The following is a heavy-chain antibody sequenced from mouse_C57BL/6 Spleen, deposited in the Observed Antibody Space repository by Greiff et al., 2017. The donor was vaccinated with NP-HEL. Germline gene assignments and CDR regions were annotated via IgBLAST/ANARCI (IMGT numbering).Heavy chain of an antibody. CDR1: GYTFTGYW. CDR2: ILPGSGST. Sequence: VQLQESGAELMKPGASVKLSCKATGYTFTGYWIEWVKQRPGHGLEWIGEILPGSGSTNYNEKFKGKATFTADTSSNTAYMQLSSLTTEDSAIYYCAILLYDYDRGDWYFDVWGTGTTVTVSS. D-gene: IGHD2-4*01. J-gene: IGHJ1*03. CDR3: AILLYDYDRGDWYFDV. V-gene: IGHV1-9*01.